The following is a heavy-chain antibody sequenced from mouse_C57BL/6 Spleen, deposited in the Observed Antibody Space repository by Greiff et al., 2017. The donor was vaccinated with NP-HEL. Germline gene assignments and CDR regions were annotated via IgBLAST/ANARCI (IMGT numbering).Heavy chain of an antibody. CDR1: GYTFTDYE. CDR2: IDPETGGT. J-gene: IGHJ4*01. V-gene: IGHV1-15*01. Sequence: VQLQQSGAELVRPGASVTLSCKASGYTFTDYEMHWVKQTPVHGLEWIGAIDPETGGTAYNQKFKGKAILTADKSSSTAYMELRSLTSADSAVYYCTGHPPYGSRGAMDYWGQGTSVTVSS. CDR3: TGHPPYGSRGAMDY. D-gene: IGHD1-1*01.